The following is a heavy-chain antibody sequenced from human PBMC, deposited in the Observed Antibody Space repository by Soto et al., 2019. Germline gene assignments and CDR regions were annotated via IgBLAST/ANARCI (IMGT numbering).Heavy chain of an antibody. Sequence: QVQLLQSGAEVKKPGSSVRVSCEASGGTFRTYAISWVRQAPGQGLEWMGEIIPIFGTVNYAQSFQGRVKITADESTTTVHMDLRSLRSEDTAVYYCAKGAVAGTPTSYYYYGMDVWGQGTTVTVSS. CDR2: IIPIFGTV. CDR1: GGTFRTYA. CDR3: AKGAVAGTPTSYYYYGMDV. D-gene: IGHD6-19*01. J-gene: IGHJ6*02. V-gene: IGHV1-69*12.